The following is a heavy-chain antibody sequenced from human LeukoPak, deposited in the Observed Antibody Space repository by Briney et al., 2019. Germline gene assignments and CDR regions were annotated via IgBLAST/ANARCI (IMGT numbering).Heavy chain of an antibody. CDR1: GFTFSSYG. CDR3: AKEIDTSGYSPFDY. J-gene: IGHJ4*02. Sequence: GSLRLSCAASGFTFSSYGMLWVRQAPGKGLEGVAFIRYDGSNKYYVDSVKGRFTISRDNSKNILYLQMNSLRAEDTAVYYCAKEIDTSGYSPFDYWGQGTLVTVSS. V-gene: IGHV3-30*02. D-gene: IGHD3-22*01. CDR2: IRYDGSNK.